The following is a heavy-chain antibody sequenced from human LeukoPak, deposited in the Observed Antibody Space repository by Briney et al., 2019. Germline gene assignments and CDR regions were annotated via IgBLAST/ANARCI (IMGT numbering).Heavy chain of an antibody. CDR1: GYSIGSGYY. D-gene: IGHD1-26*01. J-gene: IGHJ6*03. Sequence: SETLSLTCTVSGYSIGSGYYWGWIRQPPGKGLEWIGSIYHSGSTYYNPSLKSRVTISVDTSKNQFSLKLSSVTAADTAVYYCARSSGRFRDYYMDVWGKGTTVTVSS. V-gene: IGHV4-38-2*02. CDR2: IYHSGST. CDR3: ARSSGRFRDYYMDV.